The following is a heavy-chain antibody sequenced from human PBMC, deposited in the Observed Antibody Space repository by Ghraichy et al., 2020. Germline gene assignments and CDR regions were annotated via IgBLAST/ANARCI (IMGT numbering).Heavy chain of an antibody. V-gene: IGHV3-48*02. CDR2: LSSSSSII. Sequence: GESLNISCAASGFTFSSHSMNWVRQAPGKGLEWVSHLSSSSSIIYYADSVKGRFTISRDNANNSLYLQMNSPRDEDTAVYYCVRAPLISTKYYFDYWGQGTLVTVSS. CDR3: VRAPLISTKYYFDY. J-gene: IGHJ4*02. CDR1: GFTFSSHS. D-gene: IGHD2-8*01.